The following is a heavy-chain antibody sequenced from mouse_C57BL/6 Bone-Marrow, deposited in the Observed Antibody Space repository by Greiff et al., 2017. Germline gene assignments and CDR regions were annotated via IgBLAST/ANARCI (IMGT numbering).Heavy chain of an antibody. CDR1: GYTFTDYY. CDR2: LNPYNGGT. Sequence: EVQLQQSGPVLVKPGASVKMSCKASGYTFTDYYMNWVKQSHGKSLEWIGVLNPYNGGTSYNQKFKGKATLTVDKSSSTAYMELNSLTSEDSAVYYCARLTYYNNYEREMDYWGQGTSVTVSS. J-gene: IGHJ4*01. D-gene: IGHD2-5*01. V-gene: IGHV1-19*01. CDR3: ARLTYYNNYEREMDY.